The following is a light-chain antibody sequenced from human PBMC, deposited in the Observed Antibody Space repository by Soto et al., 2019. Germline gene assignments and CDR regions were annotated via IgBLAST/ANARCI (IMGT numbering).Light chain of an antibody. Sequence: DIQMTQSPSTLSASIGDRVTITCRASQSINGRLAWYQQKPGRPPKLLIYDVSFLESGVPSRFSGSGSGTDFNLTISSLRPDDFATFYCQQYESYPVTFGQGTRLEI. J-gene: IGKJ5*01. V-gene: IGKV1-5*01. CDR3: QQYESYPVT. CDR2: DVS. CDR1: QSINGR.